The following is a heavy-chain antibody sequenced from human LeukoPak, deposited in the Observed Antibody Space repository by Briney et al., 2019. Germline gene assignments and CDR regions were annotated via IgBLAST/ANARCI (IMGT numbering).Heavy chain of an antibody. CDR2: ITSSSSYI. Sequence: GGSLRLSCAASGITFSSYSMNWVRQAPGQGLEWVSSITSSSSYIYYADSVKGRFTISRDNSKNSLYLQMNSLRAEDTAVYYCARHVVAVGFDYWGQGTLVTVSS. CDR3: ARHVVAVGFDY. J-gene: IGHJ4*02. D-gene: IGHD3-22*01. V-gene: IGHV3-21*01. CDR1: GITFSSYS.